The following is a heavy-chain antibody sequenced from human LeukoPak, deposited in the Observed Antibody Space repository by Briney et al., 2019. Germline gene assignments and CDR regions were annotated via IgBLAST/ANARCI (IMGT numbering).Heavy chain of an antibody. CDR3: AGQGGWYFDL. J-gene: IGHJ2*01. D-gene: IGHD1-26*01. Sequence: SETLSLTCTVSGGSISSYYWSWIRQPPGKGLEWIGYIYYSGSTNYNPSLKSRVTISVDTSKNQFSLKLSSVTAADTAVYYCAGQGGWYFDLWGRGTLVTVSS. CDR1: GGSISSYY. V-gene: IGHV4-59*08. CDR2: IYYSGST.